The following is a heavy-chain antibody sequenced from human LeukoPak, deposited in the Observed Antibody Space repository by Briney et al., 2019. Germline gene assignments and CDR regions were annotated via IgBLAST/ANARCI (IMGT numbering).Heavy chain of an antibody. CDR3: AKDHAKGVVVPAAMGG. V-gene: IGHV3-30*02. CDR2: IRYDGSNK. D-gene: IGHD2-2*01. CDR1: GFTFSSYG. J-gene: IGHJ4*02. Sequence: GGSLRLSCAASGFTFSSYGMHWVRQAPGKGPEWVAFIRYDGSNKYYADSVKGRFTISRDNSKNTLYLQMNSLRAEDTAVYYCAKDHAKGVVVPAAMGGWGQGTLVTVSS.